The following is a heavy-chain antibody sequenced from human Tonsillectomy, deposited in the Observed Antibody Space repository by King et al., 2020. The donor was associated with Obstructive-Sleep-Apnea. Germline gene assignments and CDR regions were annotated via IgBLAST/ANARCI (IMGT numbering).Heavy chain of an antibody. CDR2: IKQDGSEK. J-gene: IGHJ2*01. CDR1: GFTFSSYW. D-gene: IGHD3-16*01. CDR3: ARDDYPYFDL. Sequence: QLVQSGGGLVQPGGSLRLSCEASGFTFSSYWMSWVRQAPGKGLEWVANIKQDGSEKYYVDSVKGRFTISRDNAKNSLYLQMNSLRAEDTAVYYCARDDYPYFDLWGRGTLVTVSS. V-gene: IGHV3-7*03.